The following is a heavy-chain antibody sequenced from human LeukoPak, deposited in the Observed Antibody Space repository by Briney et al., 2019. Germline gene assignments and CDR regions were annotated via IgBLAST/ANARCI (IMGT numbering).Heavy chain of an antibody. D-gene: IGHD5-24*01. J-gene: IGHJ3*02. CDR2: ISGSSSYI. CDR3: ARDAEMATIRSAFDI. V-gene: IGHV3-21*01. Sequence: PGGSLRLSCAASGFTFSSYAMSWVRQAPGKGLEWVSSISGSSSYIYYADSVKGRFTISRDNAKNSLYLQMNSLRAEDTAVYYCARDAEMATIRSAFDIWGQGTMVTVSS. CDR1: GFTFSSYA.